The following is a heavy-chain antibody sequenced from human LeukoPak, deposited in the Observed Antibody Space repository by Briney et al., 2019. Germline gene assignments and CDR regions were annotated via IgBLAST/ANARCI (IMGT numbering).Heavy chain of an antibody. D-gene: IGHD1-26*01. Sequence: PGGSLRLSCAASGLTFSSYWMSWVRQAPGKGLEWVANIKQDGSEKYYVDSVKGRFTISRDNAKNSLYLQMNSLRAEDTAVYYCARAKSYYFSFDYWGQGTLVTVSS. V-gene: IGHV3-7*01. CDR3: ARAKSYYFSFDY. J-gene: IGHJ4*02. CDR1: GLTFSSYW. CDR2: IKQDGSEK.